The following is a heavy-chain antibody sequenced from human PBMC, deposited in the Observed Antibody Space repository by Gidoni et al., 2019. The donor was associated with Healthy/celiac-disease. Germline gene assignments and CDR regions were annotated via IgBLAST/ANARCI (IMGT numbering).Heavy chain of an antibody. Sequence: EVQLVESGGGLVKPGGSLRLSCAASGFPFRTAWMSWVRQAPGKGLEGVGRIKSKTDGGTTDYAAPVKGRFTISRDDSKNTLYLQMNSLKTEDTAVYYCTTDGGIAAAGREDYYYGMDVWGQGTTVTVSS. J-gene: IGHJ6*02. CDR2: IKSKTDGGTT. D-gene: IGHD6-13*01. CDR1: GFPFRTAW. V-gene: IGHV3-15*01. CDR3: TTDGGIAAAGREDYYYGMDV.